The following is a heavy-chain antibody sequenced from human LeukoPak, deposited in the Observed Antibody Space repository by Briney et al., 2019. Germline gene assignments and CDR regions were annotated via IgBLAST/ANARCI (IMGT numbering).Heavy chain of an antibody. Sequence: GGSLRLSCAASGFTFSGYDMHWVRQAPGKGLEWVSAICTTGDTYYPGSVKGRFTISRENAKNSLYLQMNSLRAGDTAVYYCERGPLQGPIVYWGQGTLVTVSS. CDR2: ICTTGDT. D-gene: IGHD4-11*01. J-gene: IGHJ4*02. V-gene: IGHV3-13*01. CDR1: GFTFSGYD. CDR3: ERGPLQGPIVY.